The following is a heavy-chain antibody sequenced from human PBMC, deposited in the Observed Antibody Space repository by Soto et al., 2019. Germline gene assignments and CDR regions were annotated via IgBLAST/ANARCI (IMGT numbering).Heavy chain of an antibody. J-gene: IGHJ3*02. Sequence: SETLSLTCAVYGGSFSGYYWSWIRQPPGKGLEWIGEINHSGSTNYNPSLKSRVTISVDTSKNQFSLKLSSVTAADTAVYYCARAGIAAAGPTLHDAFDIWGQGTMVTVSS. CDR3: ARAGIAAAGPTLHDAFDI. D-gene: IGHD6-13*01. CDR1: GGSFSGYY. V-gene: IGHV4-34*01. CDR2: INHSGST.